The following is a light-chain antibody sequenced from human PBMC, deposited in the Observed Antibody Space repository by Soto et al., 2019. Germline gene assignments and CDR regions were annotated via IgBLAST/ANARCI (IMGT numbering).Light chain of an antibody. CDR2: DVS. CDR1: SSDVGDYNY. CDR3: SSYTSGNTRV. V-gene: IGLV2-14*01. J-gene: IGLJ2*01. Sequence: QSALTQPASVSGSPGQSITISCTETSSDVGDYNYVSWYQQHPGKAPKLMIYDVSNRPSGVSNRFSGSKSGNTASLTISGLQAEDEADYYCSSYTSGNTRVFGGGTQLTVL.